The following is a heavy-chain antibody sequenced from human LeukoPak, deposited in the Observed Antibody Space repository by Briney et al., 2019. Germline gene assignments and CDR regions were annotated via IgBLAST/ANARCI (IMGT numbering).Heavy chain of an antibody. CDR1: GLPFRSYW. Sequence: GGPLSLSCGASGLPFRSYWMTWVRQAPGKGLEWVATIKYDGSETYYVDSVRGRFSISRDNAKNSLYLQMNSLRAEDTAVYYCARDSTLSNYWGQGTLVTVSS. CDR3: ARDSTLSNY. CDR2: IKYDGSET. J-gene: IGHJ4*02. D-gene: IGHD3-16*01. V-gene: IGHV3-7*04.